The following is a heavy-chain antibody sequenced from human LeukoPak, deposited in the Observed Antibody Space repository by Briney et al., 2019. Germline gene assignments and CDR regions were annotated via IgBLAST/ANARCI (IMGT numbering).Heavy chain of an antibody. CDR3: ARDRDYSFDY. J-gene: IGHJ4*02. Sequence: GGSLRLSCAASGFTFSRYSMNWVRQAPGKGLEWVSYITHDTSRKHYADSVKGRFTISRDNAKNSLYLQMNTLRDEDTAVYYCARDRDYSFDYWGQGTLVTVSS. V-gene: IGHV3-48*02. CDR2: ITHDTSRK. CDR1: GFTFSRYS.